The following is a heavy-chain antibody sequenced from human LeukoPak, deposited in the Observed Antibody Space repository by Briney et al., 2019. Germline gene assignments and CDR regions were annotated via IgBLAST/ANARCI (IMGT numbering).Heavy chain of an antibody. CDR1: GFTLNDDY. D-gene: IGHD2-8*01. CDR2: INSNSGAT. V-gene: IGHV1-2*02. CDR3: ARDGNSVMVELDY. J-gene: IGHJ4*02. Sequence: ASVKVSCKASGFTLNDDYMYWVRQAPGQGLEWMGWINSNSGATKYAQKFQGRVTMTRDTSICTVYMELSSLRLDDTAVYYCARDGNSVMVELDYWGQGTLVTVSS.